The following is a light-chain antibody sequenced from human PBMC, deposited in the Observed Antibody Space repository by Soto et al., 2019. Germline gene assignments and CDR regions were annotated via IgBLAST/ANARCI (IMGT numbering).Light chain of an antibody. Sequence: DIQMTQSPSSLSASVGDRVTITCRASQDITNYLNWYQQKPGKAPKLLIYDASNLETGVPSRFRGSGSRTDFTFTISSLQPEDIGTYYCQQYDNLLLIFGQGTRLEIK. J-gene: IGKJ5*01. CDR2: DAS. V-gene: IGKV1-33*01. CDR3: QQYDNLLLI. CDR1: QDITNY.